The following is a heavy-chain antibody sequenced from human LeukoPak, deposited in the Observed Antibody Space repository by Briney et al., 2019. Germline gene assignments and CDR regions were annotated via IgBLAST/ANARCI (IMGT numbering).Heavy chain of an antibody. CDR3: ARDLPAAGPRFDP. CDR2: IYSGGST. J-gene: IGHJ5*02. Sequence: GGSLRLSCAASGFTVSSNYMSWVRQAPGKGLEWVSVIYSGGSTYYADSVKGRFTIPRDNSKNTLYLQMNSLRAEDTAVYYCARDLPAAGPRFDPWGQGTLVTVSS. D-gene: IGHD2-2*01. CDR1: GFTVSSNY. V-gene: IGHV3-66*02.